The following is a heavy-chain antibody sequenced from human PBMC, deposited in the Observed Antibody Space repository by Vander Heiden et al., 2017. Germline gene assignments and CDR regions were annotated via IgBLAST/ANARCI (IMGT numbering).Heavy chain of an antibody. CDR3: ARDLWSRDSFNKFYGLDV. CDR2: ISNDGGNK. J-gene: IGHJ6*02. Sequence: QVQLVESGGGLVQPGRSLRLSCAGSGFTFRLYSMHWVRQAPGKGLEWVAVISNDGGNKYYPDSVKGRFTVSRDNSKSTLYLEMNSLRAEDTAVYYCARDLWSRDSFNKFYGLDVWGQGTTLTVS. D-gene: IGHD1-1*01. CDR1: GFTFRLYS. V-gene: IGHV3-30-3*01.